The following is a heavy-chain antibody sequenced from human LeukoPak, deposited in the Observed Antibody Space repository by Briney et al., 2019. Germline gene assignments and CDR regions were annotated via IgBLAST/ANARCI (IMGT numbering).Heavy chain of an antibody. V-gene: IGHV4-59*08. CDR2: IYYSGST. Sequence: SETLSLTCTVSGGSISSYYWSWIRQPPGKGLEWIGYIYYSGSTNYNPSLKSRVTISVDTSKNQFSLKLSSVTAADTAVYYCARLDYGDYVAYYWGQGTLVTVSA. CDR3: ARLDYGDYVAYY. CDR1: GGSISSYY. J-gene: IGHJ4*02. D-gene: IGHD4-17*01.